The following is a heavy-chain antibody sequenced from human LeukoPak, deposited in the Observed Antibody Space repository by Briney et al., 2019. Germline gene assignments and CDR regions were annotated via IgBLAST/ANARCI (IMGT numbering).Heavy chain of an antibody. CDR1: GGSISSGGYY. Sequence: SETLSLTCTVSGGSISSGGYYWSWIRQHPGKGLEWIGYIYYSGSTYYNPSLKSRVTISVGTSKNQFSLKLSSVTAADTAVYYCAREGRSGTGFDYWGQGTLVTVSS. J-gene: IGHJ4*02. V-gene: IGHV4-31*03. CDR3: AREGRSGTGFDY. CDR2: IYYSGST. D-gene: IGHD3-10*01.